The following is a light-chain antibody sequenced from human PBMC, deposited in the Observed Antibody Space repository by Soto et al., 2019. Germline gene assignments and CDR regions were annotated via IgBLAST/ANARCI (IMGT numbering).Light chain of an antibody. V-gene: IGKV3-15*01. Sequence: EIVMTQSPATLSVSPGESATLSCRASESISRNLAWYQQKPGQAPRLLVYGPPTRASGVAARFSGSGSGTEFTLTISSLQSEDFAIYHCQQYHNWPPAWTFGQGTKVEIK. CDR2: GPP. CDR1: ESISRN. J-gene: IGKJ1*01. CDR3: QQYHNWPPAWT.